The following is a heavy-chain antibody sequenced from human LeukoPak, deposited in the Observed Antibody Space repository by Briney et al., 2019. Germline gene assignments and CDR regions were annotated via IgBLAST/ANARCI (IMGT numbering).Heavy chain of an antibody. CDR2: ITSGGTTI. D-gene: IGHD4-17*01. J-gene: IGHJ4*02. CDR3: ARDYGDYAFDS. Sequence: PGGSLRLSCAASGFTFSVHQMTWIRQAPGKGLEWVSYITSGGTTIFYADSVKGRFTISRDNAKNSLFLQMDSLRADDTAVYYCARDYGDYAFDSWGQGTLVTVSS. CDR1: GFTFSVHQ. V-gene: IGHV3-11*04.